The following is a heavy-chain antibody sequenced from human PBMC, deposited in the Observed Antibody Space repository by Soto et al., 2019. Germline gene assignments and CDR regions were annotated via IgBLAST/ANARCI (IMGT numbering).Heavy chain of an antibody. D-gene: IGHD6-13*01. CDR3: ARDLKEVAAAGTNPYYYYYHGMDV. Sequence: EVQLVESGGGLVKPGGSLRLSCAASGFTFSSYSMNWVRQAPGKGLEWVSSISSSSSYIYYADSVKGRFTISRDNAKNSLYLQMNSLRAEDTAVYYCARDLKEVAAAGTNPYYYYYHGMDVWGQGTTVTVSS. CDR1: GFTFSSYS. J-gene: IGHJ6*02. V-gene: IGHV3-21*01. CDR2: ISSSSSYI.